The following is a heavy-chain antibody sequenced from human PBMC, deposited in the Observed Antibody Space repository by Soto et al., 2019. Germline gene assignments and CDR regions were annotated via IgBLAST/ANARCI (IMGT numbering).Heavy chain of an antibody. D-gene: IGHD2-8*02. CDR2: ISSSSSSI. CDR1: GFSFSNFE. J-gene: IGHJ4*02. V-gene: IGHV3-48*03. CDR3: VRASYCTAGSCYSDS. Sequence: EVQLVQSGGGLVQPGGSLRLSCVASGFSFSNFEMNWVRQAPGKGLEWISYISSSSSSIYYADFVEGRFTVSRDNAKSSLYLQMNSLRVEDTGTYYCVRASYCTAGSCYSDSWCQGNLVTVSS.